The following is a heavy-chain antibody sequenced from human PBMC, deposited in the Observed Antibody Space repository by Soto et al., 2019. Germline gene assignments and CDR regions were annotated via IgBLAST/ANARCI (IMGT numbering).Heavy chain of an antibody. Sequence: SETLSLTCTVSGGSISSYSWSWIRQPPGRGLEWIGYIYNSGNTNYNPSLKSRVTISVDTSKNQFSLKLSSVTAADTAVYYWARDRNWKGYYGMDVWGQGTTVT. CDR3: ARDRNWKGYYGMDV. V-gene: IGHV4-59*01. CDR2: IYNSGNT. D-gene: IGHD1-1*01. CDR1: GGSISSYS. J-gene: IGHJ6*02.